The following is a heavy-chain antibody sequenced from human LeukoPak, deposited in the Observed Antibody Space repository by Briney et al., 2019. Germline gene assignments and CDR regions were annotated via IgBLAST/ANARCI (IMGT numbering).Heavy chain of an antibody. Sequence: PSETLSLTCTVSGGSISSYYWSWIRQPPGKGLEWIGYIYYSGSTNYNPSLKSRVTISVGTSKNQFSLKLSSVTAADTAVYYCARDQSGSYYQFDYWGQGTLVTVSS. J-gene: IGHJ4*02. CDR3: ARDQSGSYYQFDY. CDR2: IYYSGST. D-gene: IGHD3-10*01. CDR1: GGSISSYY. V-gene: IGHV4-59*01.